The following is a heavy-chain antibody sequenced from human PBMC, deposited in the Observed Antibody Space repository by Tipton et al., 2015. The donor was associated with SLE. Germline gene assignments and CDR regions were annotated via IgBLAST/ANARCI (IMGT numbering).Heavy chain of an antibody. CDR1: GGSITTPIFF. D-gene: IGHD2-21*01. V-gene: IGHV4-31*03. J-gene: IGHJ3*02. CDR3: AREVNVVSDSDAFDI. Sequence: TLSLTCSVSGGSITTPIFFLSWFRQLPGKGLEWLGFISHSGNPYYTPAFKNRVTIFMDTSKNQFSLGLNSVTAADTAVYYGAREVNVVSDSDAFDIWGQGTVVTVSS. CDR2: ISHSGNP.